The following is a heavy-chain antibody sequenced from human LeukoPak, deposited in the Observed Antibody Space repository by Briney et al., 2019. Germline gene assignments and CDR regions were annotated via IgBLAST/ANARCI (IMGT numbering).Heavy chain of an antibody. Sequence: GGSLRLSCAASGFTFSSYEMNWVRRAPGEGLEWVSYISESGTTMYYADSVKGRFTISRDNTKNSLYLQMNSLRAEDTAVYYCTREMNYYDSSGYYYPLDYWGQGTLVTVSS. CDR3: TREMNYYDSSGYYYPLDY. D-gene: IGHD3-22*01. CDR2: ISESGTTM. CDR1: GFTFSSYE. J-gene: IGHJ4*02. V-gene: IGHV3-48*03.